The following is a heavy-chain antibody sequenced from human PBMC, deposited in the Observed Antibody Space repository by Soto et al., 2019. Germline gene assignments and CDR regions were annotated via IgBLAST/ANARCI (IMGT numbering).Heavy chain of an antibody. D-gene: IGHD2-15*01. CDR1: GFTFSSYG. CDR3: AKDQLGGLDY. CDR2: ISYDGSNK. Sequence: QVQLVESGGGVVQPGRSLRLSCAASGFTFSSYGMHWVRQAPGKGLEWVAVISYDGSNKYYADSVKGRFTISRDNSKNTLYLQMNSRRAEGPAVYYCAKDQLGGLDYLGQGTLVTVSS. V-gene: IGHV3-30*18. J-gene: IGHJ4*02.